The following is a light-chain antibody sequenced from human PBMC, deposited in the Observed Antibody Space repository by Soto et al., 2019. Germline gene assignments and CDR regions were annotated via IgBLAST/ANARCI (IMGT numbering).Light chain of an antibody. CDR3: QQYDNPLT. CDR1: QSISSY. V-gene: IGKV1-33*01. CDR2: DAS. Sequence: DIQMTQSPSSLSASVGDRVTITCRASQSISSYLNWFQQKPGKAPKLLIYDASNLETGVPSRFSGSGSGTDFTFTISSLQPEDIATYYCQQYDNPLTFGGGTKVDIK. J-gene: IGKJ4*01.